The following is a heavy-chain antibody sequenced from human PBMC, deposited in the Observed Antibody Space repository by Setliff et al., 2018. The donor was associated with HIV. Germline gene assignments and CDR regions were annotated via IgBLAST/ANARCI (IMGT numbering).Heavy chain of an antibody. CDR3: ARDVEHMMDV. CDR2: ISPSGGTI. J-gene: IGHJ6*02. Sequence: ASVKVSCKASGYTFTNYYIHWVRQAPGQGLEWMGIISPSGGTISYAQKFQGRVTMTRDTSTSTAYMELRSLRFDDTAVYYCARDVEHMMDVWGQGTTVTVSS. CDR1: GYTFTNYY. V-gene: IGHV1-46*01.